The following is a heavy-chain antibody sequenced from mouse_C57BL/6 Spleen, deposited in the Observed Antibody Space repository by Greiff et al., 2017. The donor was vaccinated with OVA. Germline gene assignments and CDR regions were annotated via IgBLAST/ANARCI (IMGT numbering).Heavy chain of an antibody. CDR1: GYAFSSSW. V-gene: IGHV1-82*01. CDR3: AASMVTTVDY. CDR2: IYPGDGDT. D-gene: IGHD2-1*01. J-gene: IGHJ4*01. Sequence: QVQLQQSGPELVKPGASVKISCKASGYAFSSSWMNWVKQRPGKGLEWIGRIYPGDGDTNYNGKFTGKATLTADKSSSTAYMQLSSLTSEDSAVYFCAASMVTTVDYWGQGTSVTVSS.